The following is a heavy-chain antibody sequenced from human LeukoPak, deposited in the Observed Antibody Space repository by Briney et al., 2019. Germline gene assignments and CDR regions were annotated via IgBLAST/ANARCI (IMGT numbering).Heavy chain of an antibody. CDR1: GGSLSSYY. CDR2: IYTSGST. J-gene: IGHJ4*02. CDR3: AREEGYDILTGYLTWVFDY. Sequence: SETLSLTCTVSGGSLSSYYWSWIRQPAGKGLEWIGRIYTSGSTNYNPSLKSRVTMSVDTSKNQFSLKLSSVTAADTAVYYCAREEGYDILTGYLTWVFDYWGQGTLVTVSS. V-gene: IGHV4-4*07. D-gene: IGHD3-9*01.